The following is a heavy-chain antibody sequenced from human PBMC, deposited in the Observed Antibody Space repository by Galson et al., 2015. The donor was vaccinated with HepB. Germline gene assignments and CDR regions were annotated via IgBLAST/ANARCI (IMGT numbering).Heavy chain of an antibody. J-gene: IGHJ6*02. CDR2: INPNSGGT. Sequence: SVKVSCKASGYTFTGYYMHWVRQAPEQGLEWMGRINPNSGGTNYAQKFQGRVTMTRDTSISTAYMELSRLRSDDTAVYYCARMDIVVVPAAASYYYGMDVWGQGTTVTVSS. CDR3: ARMDIVVVPAAASYYYGMDV. D-gene: IGHD2-2*03. CDR1: GYTFTGYY. V-gene: IGHV1-2*06.